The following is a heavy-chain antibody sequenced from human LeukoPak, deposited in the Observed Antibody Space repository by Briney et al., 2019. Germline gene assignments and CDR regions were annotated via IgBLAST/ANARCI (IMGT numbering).Heavy chain of an antibody. CDR2: IYYSGST. CDR3: ARTSYDWDYYYYMDV. V-gene: IGHV4-31*03. CDR1: GGSISSGGYY. J-gene: IGHJ6*03. D-gene: IGHD3-16*01. Sequence: SQTLSLTCTVSGGSISSGGYYWSWIRKHPGKGLEWIGYIYYSGSTYYNPSLKSRVTISVDTSKNQFSLKLSSVTAADTAVYYCARTSYDWDYYYYMDVWGKGTTVTVSS.